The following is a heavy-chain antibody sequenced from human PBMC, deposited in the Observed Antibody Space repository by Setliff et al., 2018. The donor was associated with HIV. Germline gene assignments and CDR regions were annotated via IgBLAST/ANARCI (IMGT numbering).Heavy chain of an antibody. V-gene: IGHV4-61*03. J-gene: IGHJ4*02. CDR2: IYYSRST. CDR1: DSGTYY. CDR3: AQLGMVDYFDY. D-gene: IGHD1-1*01. Sequence: PSETLSLTCTVSDSGTYYWSWIRQPPGKGLEWIGYIYYSRSTNYNPSLKSRVTSSVDTSKNHFYLQLRPVTAADTAVYYCAQLGMVDYFDYWGQGTLVTVSS.